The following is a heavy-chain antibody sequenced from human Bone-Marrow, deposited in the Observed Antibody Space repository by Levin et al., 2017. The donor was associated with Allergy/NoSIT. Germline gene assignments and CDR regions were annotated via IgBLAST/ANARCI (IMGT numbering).Heavy chain of an antibody. Sequence: PGGSLRLSCSASGFTFSSYAMHWVRQAPGKGLEYVSAISSNGGSTYYADSVKGRFTISRDNSKNTLYLQMSSLRAEDTAVYYCVKDSVVPAAMPAVYYYYMDVWGKGTTVTVSS. V-gene: IGHV3-64D*06. CDR2: ISSNGGST. J-gene: IGHJ6*03. CDR3: VKDSVVPAAMPAVYYYYMDV. D-gene: IGHD2-2*01. CDR1: GFTFSSYA.